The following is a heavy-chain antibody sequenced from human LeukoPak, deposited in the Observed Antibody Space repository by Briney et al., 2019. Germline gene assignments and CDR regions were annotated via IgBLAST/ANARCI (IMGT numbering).Heavy chain of an antibody. Sequence: PSETLSLTCAVYGGSFSDYYWSWIRQSPGRGLEWIGEINQSGTTDYNPSLKSRVIISIDTSKTQFSLKLSSATAADTAVYYCARDRIQLYGRNYYYYGMDVWGQGTTVTVSS. CDR2: INQSGTT. J-gene: IGHJ6*02. CDR3: ARDRIQLYGRNYYYYGMDV. D-gene: IGHD5-18*01. V-gene: IGHV4-34*01. CDR1: GGSFSDYY.